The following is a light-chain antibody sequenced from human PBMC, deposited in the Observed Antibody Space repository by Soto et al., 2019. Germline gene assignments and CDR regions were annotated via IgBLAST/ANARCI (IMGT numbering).Light chain of an antibody. CDR2: GVS. V-gene: IGLV2-11*01. CDR1: NSDVGGYNY. J-gene: IGLJ3*02. CDR3: QSYDSSLSGSV. Sequence: QSALTQPRSVSGSPGQSVTISCTGTNSDVGGYNYVSWYQQYPGKAPKLMISGVSERPSGVPDRFSGSKSGTSASLAITGLQAEDEADYYCQSYDSSLSGSVFGGGTKLTVL.